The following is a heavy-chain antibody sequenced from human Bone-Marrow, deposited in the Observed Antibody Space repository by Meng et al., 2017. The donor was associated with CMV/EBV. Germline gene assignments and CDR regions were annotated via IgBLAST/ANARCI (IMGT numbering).Heavy chain of an antibody. Sequence: SETLSLTCTVSGGSVSSGSYYWSWIRQPPGKGLEWIGYIYYSGSTNYNPSLKSRVTISVDTSKNQFSLKLSSVTAADTAVYYCARDRSTQYYYYYGMDVWGQGTTVTFYS. CDR2: IYYSGST. CDR1: GGSVSSGSYY. J-gene: IGHJ6*01. CDR3: ARDRSTQYYYYYGMDV. V-gene: IGHV4-61*01.